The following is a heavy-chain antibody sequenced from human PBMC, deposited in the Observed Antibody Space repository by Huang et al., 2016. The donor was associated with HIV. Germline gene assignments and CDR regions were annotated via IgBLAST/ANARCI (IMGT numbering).Heavy chain of an antibody. CDR3: ARARGYDDSSVSYYFDY. CDR2: VIPIFGTG. CDR1: GGTFSSYA. V-gene: IGHV1-69*13. D-gene: IGHD3-22*01. J-gene: IGHJ4*02. Sequence: QVQLVQSGAEVKKPGSSVKVSCKASGGTFSSYAISWVRQAPGQGLEVMGGVIPIFGTGNYAQKCQGRVTITSDESTGTAYMELSSLRSEDTAVYYCARARGYDDSSVSYYFDYWGQGTLVTVSS.